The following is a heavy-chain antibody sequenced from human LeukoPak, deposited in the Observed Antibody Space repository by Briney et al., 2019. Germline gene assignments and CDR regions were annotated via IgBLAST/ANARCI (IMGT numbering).Heavy chain of an antibody. CDR2: ISGSGGST. J-gene: IGHJ6*02. D-gene: IGHD2-2*01. CDR3: AKYSSTGLRDYYGMDV. Sequence: GGSLRLSCAASGFTISSYAMSWVRHAPGKGLEWVSAISGSGGSTYYADSVKGRFTISRDNSKNTLYLQMNSLRAEDTAVYYCAKYSSTGLRDYYGMDVWGQGTTVTVSS. CDR1: GFTISSYA. V-gene: IGHV3-23*01.